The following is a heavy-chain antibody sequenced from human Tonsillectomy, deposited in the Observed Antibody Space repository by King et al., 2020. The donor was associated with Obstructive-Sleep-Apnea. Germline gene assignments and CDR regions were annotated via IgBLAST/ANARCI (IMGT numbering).Heavy chain of an antibody. D-gene: IGHD6-19*01. CDR1: GFTFSSYW. V-gene: IGHV3-7*03. Sequence: QLVQSGGGLVQPGGSLRLSCAASGFTFSSYWMSWVRQAPGKGLEWVANIKQDGSEKYYVDSVKGRFTISSDNAKNSLYLQMNSLRAEDTAVYYCARGDSSGWYVRDYYYGMDVWGQGTTVTVSS. CDR3: ARGDSSGWYVRDYYYGMDV. CDR2: IKQDGSEK. J-gene: IGHJ6*02.